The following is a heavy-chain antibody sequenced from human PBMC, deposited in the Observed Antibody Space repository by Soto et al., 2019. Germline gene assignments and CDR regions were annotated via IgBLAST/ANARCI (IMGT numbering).Heavy chain of an antibody. V-gene: IGHV1-8*01. CDR2: MNPNSGNT. D-gene: IGHD6-19*01. Sequence: QVQLVQSGAEVKKPGASVKVSCKASGYTFNRHDINWVRQATGQGPEWIGWMNPNSGNTGYAQKFQGRVTMTRDSSITKAYMDLSSLTSEDTAIYYCAREGLYGSSQDNTFDIWGQGTMVTVSS. CDR3: AREGLYGSSQDNTFDI. J-gene: IGHJ3*02. CDR1: GYTFNRHD.